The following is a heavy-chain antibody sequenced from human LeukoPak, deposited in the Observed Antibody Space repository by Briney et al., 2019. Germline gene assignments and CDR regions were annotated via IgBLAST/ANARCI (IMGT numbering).Heavy chain of an antibody. V-gene: IGHV3-7*01. D-gene: IGHD5-18*01. J-gene: IGHJ3*02. CDR2: INQDGTGK. Sequence: PGGSLRLSCAASGFTFNIYWMSWVRQAPGKGLEWVASINQDGTGKYYVDSVKGRFTISRDNARNSLYLQMNSLRAEDTAVYYCARDGGGYRYGNDAFDIWGQGTMVTVSS. CDR1: GFTFNIYW. CDR3: ARDGGGYRYGNDAFDI.